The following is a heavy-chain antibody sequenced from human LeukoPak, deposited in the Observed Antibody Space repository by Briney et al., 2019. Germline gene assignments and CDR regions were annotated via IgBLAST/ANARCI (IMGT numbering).Heavy chain of an antibody. J-gene: IGHJ6*03. CDR2: ISSSGSTI. CDR1: GFTFSSYA. Sequence: PGGSLRLSCAASGFTFSSYAMNWVRQAPGKGLEWVSYISSSGSTIYYADSVKGRFTISRDNDKNSLYLQMNSLRAEDTAVYYCARVGIAVAGTRSGVVYYYYYMDVWGQGTTVTISS. D-gene: IGHD6-19*01. V-gene: IGHV3-48*03. CDR3: ARVGIAVAGTRSGVVYYYYYMDV.